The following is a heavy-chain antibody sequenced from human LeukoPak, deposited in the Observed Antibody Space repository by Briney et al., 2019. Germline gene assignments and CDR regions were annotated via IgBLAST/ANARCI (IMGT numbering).Heavy chain of an antibody. Sequence: SGGSLRLSCAASGFTVSSTYMNWVRQAPGKGLEWVSVIYSGGSTNYADSVKGRFTISRDNSKNTLYLQMNSLRAEDTAVYYCARGSTAYCSGDNCYSEYFQHWGQGTLVTVSS. CDR1: GFTVSSTY. CDR3: ARGSTAYCSGDNCYSEYFQH. CDR2: IYSGGST. D-gene: IGHD2-15*01. V-gene: IGHV3-53*01. J-gene: IGHJ1*01.